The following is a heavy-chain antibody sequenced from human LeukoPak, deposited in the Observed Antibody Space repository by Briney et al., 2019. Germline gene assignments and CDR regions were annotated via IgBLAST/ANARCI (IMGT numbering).Heavy chain of an antibody. CDR1: GFTFSSYS. V-gene: IGHV3-21*01. CDR3: ARDSDIYYFDY. CDR2: ISSSSSYI. Sequence: PGGSLKLSCAASGFTFSSYSMNWVRQAPGKGLEWVSSISSSSSYIYYADSVKGRFTISRDNAKNSLYLQMNSLRAEDSAVYYCARDSDIYYFDYWGQGTLVTVSS. J-gene: IGHJ4*02. D-gene: IGHD2-15*01.